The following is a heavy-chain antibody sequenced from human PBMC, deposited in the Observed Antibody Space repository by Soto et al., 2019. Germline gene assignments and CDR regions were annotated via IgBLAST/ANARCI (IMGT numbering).Heavy chain of an antibody. Sequence: QVQLVQSGAEEKKPGASVKVSCKASGYTFTNYATHWVRQAPGQRLEWMGWINAGNGNTKYSQKFQGRVTITRDTSASTADMELSSLRSEDTAVYYCARVSGYYLPDYWGQGTLVTVSS. D-gene: IGHD5-12*01. CDR1: GYTFTNYA. J-gene: IGHJ4*02. CDR3: ARVSGYYLPDY. CDR2: INAGNGNT. V-gene: IGHV1-3*05.